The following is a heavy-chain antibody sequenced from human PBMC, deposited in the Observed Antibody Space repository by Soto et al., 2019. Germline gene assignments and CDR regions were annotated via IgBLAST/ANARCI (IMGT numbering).Heavy chain of an antibody. CDR2: MYHSGTT. J-gene: IGHJ4*02. Sequence: TLSLTCTVSNYSISSGYSWGWIRQSPGEGLEWIVSMYHSGTTYYNPSLKSRVTISIDTSKNQFSLKLTSVTSADTAVYFCARVAFGPIDYWGQGTLVTVSS. D-gene: IGHD3-16*01. V-gene: IGHV4-38-2*02. CDR3: ARVAFGPIDY. CDR1: NYSISSGYS.